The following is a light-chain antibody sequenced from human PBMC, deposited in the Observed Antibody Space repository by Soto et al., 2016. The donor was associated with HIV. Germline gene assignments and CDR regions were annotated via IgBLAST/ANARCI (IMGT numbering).Light chain of an antibody. CDR3: QQSSRTPRT. CDR1: QSISTY. Sequence: DIQMTQSPSSLSLSIGDRVSITCRASQSISTYVSWYQQKPGRAPKLLIYDASSLHSGAPSRFSGRGSGTGFTLTISSLQHEDLGTYYCQQSSRTPRTFGQGTKVEI. CDR2: DAS. V-gene: IGKV1-39*01. J-gene: IGKJ1*01.